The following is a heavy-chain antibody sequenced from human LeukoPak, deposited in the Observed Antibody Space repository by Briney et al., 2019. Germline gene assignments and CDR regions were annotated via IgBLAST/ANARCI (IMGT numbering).Heavy chain of an antibody. J-gene: IGHJ4*02. CDR1: GGSISSSSYY. CDR2: IYYSGST. D-gene: IGHD2-15*01. Sequence: SETLSLTCTVSGGSISSSSYYWGWIRQPPGKGLEWIGSIYYSGSTYYNPSLKSRVTISVDTSKNQFSLKLSSVTAADTAVYYCAGPISLLNCSGGSCWAYWGQGTLVTVSS. CDR3: AGPISLLNCSGGSCWAY. V-gene: IGHV4-39*01.